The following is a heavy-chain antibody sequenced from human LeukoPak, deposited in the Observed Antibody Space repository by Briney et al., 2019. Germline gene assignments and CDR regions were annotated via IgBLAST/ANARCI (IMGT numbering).Heavy chain of an antibody. Sequence: PSETLSLTCTVSGGSISRYYWSWLRQPPGKGLEWIGYIYYSGSTNYNPSLRSRVTISVDTSKNQFSLKLSSVTAADTAVYYCARLRNYYDRSGYKQLWFDPWGQGTLVTVSS. D-gene: IGHD3-22*01. CDR3: ARLRNYYDRSGYKQLWFDP. J-gene: IGHJ5*02. CDR1: GGSISRYY. V-gene: IGHV4-59*01. CDR2: IYYSGST.